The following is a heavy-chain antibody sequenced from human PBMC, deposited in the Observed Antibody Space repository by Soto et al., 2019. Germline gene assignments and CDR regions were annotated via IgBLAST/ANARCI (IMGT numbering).Heavy chain of an antibody. J-gene: IGHJ4*02. V-gene: IGHV1-69*13. CDR3: ARDQTSSSSGLTAVY. CDR2: IIPIFGTA. D-gene: IGHD6-6*01. Sequence: ASVKVSCKASGGTFSSYAISWVRQAPGQGLEWMGGIIPIFGTANYAQKFQGRVTITADESTSTAYMELSSLRSEDTAVYYCARDQTSSSSGLTAVYWGQGTLVTVSS. CDR1: GGTFSSYA.